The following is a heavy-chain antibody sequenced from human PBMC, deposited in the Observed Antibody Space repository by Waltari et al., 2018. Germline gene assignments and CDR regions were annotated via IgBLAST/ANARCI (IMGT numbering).Heavy chain of an antibody. Sequence: QVQLVQSGAEVKKPGSSVKVSCKASGGTFSSYAISWVRQAPGQGLEWMGGIIPIFGTANYAQKFQGRVTITADESTSTAYMELCSLRSEDTAVYYCARTSPVRFTYYYYYMDVWGKGTTVTVSS. CDR1: GGTFSSYA. CDR3: ARTSPVRFTYYYYYMDV. CDR2: IIPIFGTA. V-gene: IGHV1-69*01. J-gene: IGHJ6*03. D-gene: IGHD3-10*01.